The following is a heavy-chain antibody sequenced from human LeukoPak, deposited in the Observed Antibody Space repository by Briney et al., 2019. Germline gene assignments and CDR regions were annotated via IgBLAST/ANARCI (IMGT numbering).Heavy chain of an antibody. CDR1: EFTFSNYW. V-gene: IGHV3-74*01. CDR3: ARGAPTYFDY. CDR2: INSGGSST. Sequence: QPGGSLRLSCAASEFTFSNYWMHWVRQAPGKGLVWVSRINSGGSSTSCAESVKGRFTISRDNAKNTLYLQMNSLRAEDTAVYYCARGAPTYFDYWGQGTPVTVSS. J-gene: IGHJ4*02.